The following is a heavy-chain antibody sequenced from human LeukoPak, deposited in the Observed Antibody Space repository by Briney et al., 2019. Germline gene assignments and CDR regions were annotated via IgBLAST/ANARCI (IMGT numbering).Heavy chain of an antibody. V-gene: IGHV1-69*05. CDR2: IIPIFGTA. J-gene: IGHJ5*02. Sequence: ASVKVSCKASGGTFSSYAISWVRQAPGQALEWMGRIIPIFGTANYAQKFQGRVTITTDESTSTAYMELSSLRSEDTAVYYCARGGSGWYTYNWFDPWGQGTLVTVSS. CDR1: GGTFSSYA. D-gene: IGHD6-19*01. CDR3: ARGGSGWYTYNWFDP.